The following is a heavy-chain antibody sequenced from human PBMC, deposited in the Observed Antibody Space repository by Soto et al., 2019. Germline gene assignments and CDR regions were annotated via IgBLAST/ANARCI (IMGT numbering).Heavy chain of an antibody. CDR2: MNPNSGNT. Sequence: ASVKVSCKASGYTFTSYDINWVRQATGQGLEWMGWMNPNSGNTGYAQKFQGRVTMTRNTSISTAYMELSSLRSEDTAVYYWARGPMAHQLLSFFPGVQSGKDYYYYMDVWGKGTTVTVSS. J-gene: IGHJ6*03. D-gene: IGHD2-2*01. CDR1: GYTFTSYD. CDR3: ARGPMAHQLLSFFPGVQSGKDYYYYMDV. V-gene: IGHV1-8*01.